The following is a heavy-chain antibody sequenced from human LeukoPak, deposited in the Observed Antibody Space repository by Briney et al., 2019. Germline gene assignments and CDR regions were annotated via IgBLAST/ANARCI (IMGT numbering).Heavy chain of an antibody. J-gene: IGHJ5*02. CDR1: GYTFTSYA. D-gene: IGHD1-26*01. CDR2: INAGNGNT. V-gene: IGHV1-3*01. CDR3: ARALRYSGSYGWFDP. Sequence: ASAKVSCEASGYTFTSYAMHWVRQAPGQRLEWMGWINAGNGNTKYSQKFQGRVTITRDTSASTAYMELSSLRSEDTAVYYCARALRYSGSYGWFDPWGQGTLVTVSS.